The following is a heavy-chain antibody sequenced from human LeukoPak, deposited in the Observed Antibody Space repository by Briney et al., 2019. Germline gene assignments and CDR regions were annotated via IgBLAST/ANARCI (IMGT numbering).Heavy chain of an antibody. CDR1: GYTFTGYY. Sequence: ASVKVSCKASGYTFTGYYMHWVRQAPGQGLEWMGWINPNSGGTNYAQKFQGRVTMTRDTSISTAYMELSRLRSDDTAVYYCASPIGSSDYWYFDLWGRGTLVTVSS. D-gene: IGHD6-19*01. CDR3: ASPIGSSDYWYFDL. CDR2: INPNSGGT. J-gene: IGHJ2*01. V-gene: IGHV1-2*02.